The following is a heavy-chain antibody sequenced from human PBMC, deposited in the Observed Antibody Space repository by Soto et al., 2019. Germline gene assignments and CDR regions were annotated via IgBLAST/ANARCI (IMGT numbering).Heavy chain of an antibody. CDR1: GFTFSDYA. CDR2: ITGGGDRT. J-gene: IGHJ2*01. CDR3: VKKIGGTTHSGAYWSFDL. Sequence: EVQLLESGGDLVQPGGSLRLSCAASGFTFSDYAMNWVRQAPGKGLEWISGITGGGDRTFYADSVKGRFTISRVQSKNTVYLQMNSLSVEDTALYYCVKKIGGTTHSGAYWSFDLWGRGTTVTVSS. D-gene: IGHD1-26*01. V-gene: IGHV3-23*01.